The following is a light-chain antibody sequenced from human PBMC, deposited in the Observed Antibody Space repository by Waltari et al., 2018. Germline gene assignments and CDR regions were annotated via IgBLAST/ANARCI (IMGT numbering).Light chain of an antibody. CDR2: MDT. CDR1: VLTNKY. CDR3: YAAADNNLGV. Sequence: SFELTQTSSLSVSPGQTVRITCSGDVLTNKYARWFQQKPGQAPVLIISMDTERPSGLPELLSGSSSGTTVTLTIRGAQAEDEADYYCYAAADNNLGVFGGGTKVTVL. J-gene: IGLJ3*02. V-gene: IGLV3-27*01.